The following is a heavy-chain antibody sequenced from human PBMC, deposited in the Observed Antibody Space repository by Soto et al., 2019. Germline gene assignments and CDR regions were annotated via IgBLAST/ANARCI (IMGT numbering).Heavy chain of an antibody. CDR1: GFTFSSYS. J-gene: IGHJ5*02. CDR2: ISPSSSSI. V-gene: IGHV3-48*01. CDR3: AREALPNWFDP. Sequence: GGSLRLSCAASGFTFSSYSMHWVRQAPGKGLEWVSYISPSSSSIYYADSVKGRFTISRDNAKNSLYLQMNSLRAEDTAVYYCAREALPNWFDPWGQGTLVTVSS.